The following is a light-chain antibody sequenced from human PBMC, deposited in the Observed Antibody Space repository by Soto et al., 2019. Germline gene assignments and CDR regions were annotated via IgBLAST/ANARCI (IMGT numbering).Light chain of an antibody. CDR2: GAS. J-gene: IGKJ4*01. CDR1: QDISNF. V-gene: IGKV1-16*02. Sequence: DIQMTQSPSSLSASVGDRVTITCRASQDISNFLAWFQQKPGKAPKSLIYGASSLQSGVPSKCSGSGSGTEFTLTISSLQPEDFGTYYCQQYHSYPATFGGGTKVEIQ. CDR3: QQYHSYPAT.